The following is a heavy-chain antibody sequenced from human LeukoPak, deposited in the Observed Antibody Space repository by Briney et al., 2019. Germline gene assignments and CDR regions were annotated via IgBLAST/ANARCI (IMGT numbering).Heavy chain of an antibody. CDR1: GFTVSSNY. J-gene: IGHJ4*02. D-gene: IGHD2-15*01. V-gene: IGHV3-66*01. CDR3: ARVQGSGQPRWY. Sequence: GGSLRLSCAASGFTVSSNYMSCVRQAPGKGLEWVSVIYSDDSTYYADSVKGRFTISRDNSKNTLYLQMNSLRAEDTAVYYCARVQGSGQPRWYWGQGTLVTVSS. CDR2: IYSDDST.